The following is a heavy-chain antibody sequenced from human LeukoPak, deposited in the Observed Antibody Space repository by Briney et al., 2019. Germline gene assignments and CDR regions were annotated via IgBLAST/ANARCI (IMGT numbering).Heavy chain of an antibody. CDR3: VRSNYLNFDY. V-gene: IGHV4-30-4*07. Sequence: SETLSLTCAVSGDSFSTSAYSWTWIRQPPGTGLEWIGYIYYSGSAYYNPSLKSRVTMSVDTSKNQFSLKLSSVTAADTAVYYCVRSNYLNFDYWGHGTLVTVSS. D-gene: IGHD5-24*01. J-gene: IGHJ4*01. CDR2: IYYSGSA. CDR1: GDSFSTSAYS.